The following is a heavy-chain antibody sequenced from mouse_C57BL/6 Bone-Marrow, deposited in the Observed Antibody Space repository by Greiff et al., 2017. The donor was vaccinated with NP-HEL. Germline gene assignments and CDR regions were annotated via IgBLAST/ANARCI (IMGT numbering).Heavy chain of an antibody. J-gene: IGHJ3*01. CDR3: ARLRLRRDWFAY. CDR1: GYTFTSYG. V-gene: IGHV1-81*01. Sequence: VKLVESGAELARPGASVKLSCKASGYTFTSYGISWVKQRTGQGLEWIGEIYPRSGNTYYNEKFKGKATLTADKSSSTAYMELRSLTSEDSAVYFCARLRLRRDWFAYWGQGTLVTVSA. D-gene: IGHD2-4*01. CDR2: IYPRSGNT.